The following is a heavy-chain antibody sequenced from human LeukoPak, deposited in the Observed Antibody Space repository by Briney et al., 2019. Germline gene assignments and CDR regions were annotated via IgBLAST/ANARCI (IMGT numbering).Heavy chain of an antibody. V-gene: IGHV1-69*05. Sequence: SVKVSCKASGYTFTGYYMHWVRQAPGQGLEWMGGIIPIFGTAHYAQKFQGRVTITTDESTSTAYMELSSLRSEDTAVYYCARHGGSYPRYMDVWGKGTTVTVSS. CDR1: GYTFTGYY. CDR3: ARHGGSYPRYMDV. D-gene: IGHD1-26*01. J-gene: IGHJ6*03. CDR2: IIPIFGTA.